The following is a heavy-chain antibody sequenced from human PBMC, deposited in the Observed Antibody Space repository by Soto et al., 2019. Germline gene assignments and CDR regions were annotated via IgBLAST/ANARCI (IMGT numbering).Heavy chain of an antibody. CDR2: INPNSGGT. CDR1: GYTFNGYY. J-gene: IGHJ5*02. D-gene: IGHD2-21*02. V-gene: IGHV1-2*02. Sequence: QVQLVQSGAEVKKPGASVKVSCKASGYTFNGYYMHWVRQAPGQGLEWMGWINPNSGGTNYAQKFQGRVTMTRDTSISTVYMELTSLRSDDTAVYHCARDGGDYGDWFDPWGQGTLVTVSS. CDR3: ARDGGDYGDWFDP.